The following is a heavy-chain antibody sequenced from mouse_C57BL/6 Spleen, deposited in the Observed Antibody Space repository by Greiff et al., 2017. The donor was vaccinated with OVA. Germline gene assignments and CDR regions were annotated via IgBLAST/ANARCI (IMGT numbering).Heavy chain of an antibody. CDR3: ARNYYGSSTGYFDV. V-gene: IGHV14-2*01. Sequence: EVKLQESGAELVKPGASVKLSCTASGFNIKDYYMHWVKQRTEQGLEWIGRIDPEDGETTSAPKFQGKATITADTSSNTAYLQLSSLTSEDTAVYYCARNYYGSSTGYFDVWGTGTTVTVSS. J-gene: IGHJ1*03. D-gene: IGHD1-1*01. CDR1: GFNIKDYY. CDR2: IDPEDGET.